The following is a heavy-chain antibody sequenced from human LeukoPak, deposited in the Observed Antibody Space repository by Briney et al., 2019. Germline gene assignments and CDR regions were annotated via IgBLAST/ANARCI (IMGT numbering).Heavy chain of an antibody. CDR3: ARDSEYNYGFDY. Sequence: SETLSLTCTVSGGSISSYYWSWIRQAPGKGLEWIGYIYYSGSTNYNTSLKSRITMSVATSKTQSSLKLNLVTVADMAVYYCARDSEYNYGFDYWGQGTLVTVSS. CDR1: GGSISSYY. CDR2: IYYSGST. V-gene: IGHV4-59*01. J-gene: IGHJ4*02. D-gene: IGHD5-18*01.